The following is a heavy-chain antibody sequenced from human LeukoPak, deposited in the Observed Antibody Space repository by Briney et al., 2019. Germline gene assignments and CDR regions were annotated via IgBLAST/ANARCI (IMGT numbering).Heavy chain of an antibody. CDR1: GGSISRYY. Sequence: PSETLSLTCTVSGGSISRYYWSWIRQPPGKGLEWIGYIYYSGNTNYNPSLRSRVTIPVDTSKNQFSLKLSSVTAADTAVYYCARDLGSTTNWFDPWGQGTLVTVSS. D-gene: IGHD5/OR15-5a*01. CDR3: ARDLGSTTNWFDP. V-gene: IGHV4-59*01. CDR2: IYYSGNT. J-gene: IGHJ5*02.